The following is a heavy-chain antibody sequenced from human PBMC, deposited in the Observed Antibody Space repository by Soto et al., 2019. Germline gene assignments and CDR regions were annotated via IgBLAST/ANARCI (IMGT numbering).Heavy chain of an antibody. J-gene: IGHJ4*02. CDR2: IWSDSSDR. CDR3: ARDRTNAHYLDF. CDR1: GFTFRNYG. D-gene: IGHD1-1*01. Sequence: SLRLSCVGSGFTFRNYGIHWVRQAPGKGLEWVAVIWSDSSDRHHAVSVKGRFTISRDKSKNTLYLQMNSLTAEDTAVYYCARDRTNAHYLDFCGLGTLVTVYS. V-gene: IGHV3-33*01.